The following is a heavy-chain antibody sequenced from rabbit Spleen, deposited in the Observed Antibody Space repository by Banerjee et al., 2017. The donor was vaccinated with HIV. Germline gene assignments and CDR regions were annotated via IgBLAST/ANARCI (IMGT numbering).Heavy chain of an antibody. V-gene: IGHV1S40*01. J-gene: IGHJ4*01. D-gene: IGHD1-1*01. Sequence: QSLEESGGGLVKPGGTLTLTCTVSGFSFSSNWICWVRQAPGKGLEWIACIDTNDGDTDYANWPKGRFTISKTSSTTVTLQMTSLTAADTATYFCARDLVAVIGWNFNLWGPGTLVTVS. CDR3: ARDLVAVIGWNFNL. CDR1: GFSFSSNW. CDR2: IDTNDGDT.